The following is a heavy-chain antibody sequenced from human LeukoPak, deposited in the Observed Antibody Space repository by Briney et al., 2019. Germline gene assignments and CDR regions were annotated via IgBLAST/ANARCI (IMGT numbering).Heavy chain of an antibody. D-gene: IGHD6-19*01. CDR1: GYTFTSYA. V-gene: IGHV7-4-1*02. CDR2: INTNTGNP. Sequence: GASVKVSCKASGYTFTSYAMNWVRQAPGQGLEWMGWINTNTGNPTYAQGFTGRFVFSLDTSVSTAYLQISSLKAEDTAVYYCARDRIAVLRGVAVPSGMDVWGQGTTVAVSS. CDR3: ARDRIAVLRGVAVPSGMDV. J-gene: IGHJ6*02.